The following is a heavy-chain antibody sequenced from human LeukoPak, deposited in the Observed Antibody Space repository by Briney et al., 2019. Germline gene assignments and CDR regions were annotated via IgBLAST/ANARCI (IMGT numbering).Heavy chain of an antibody. V-gene: IGHV4-39*07. D-gene: IGHD3-10*01. CDR1: GGSISNSNYY. CDR3: ARGSGGANYFDY. CDR2: IYYTGST. J-gene: IGHJ4*02. Sequence: SETLSLTCTVSGGSISNSNYYWGWIRQPPGKGLEWIGSIYYTGSTNYNPSLKSRVTISVDKAKNQFSLKLSSVTAADTAVFYCARGSGGANYFDYWGQGALVTVSS.